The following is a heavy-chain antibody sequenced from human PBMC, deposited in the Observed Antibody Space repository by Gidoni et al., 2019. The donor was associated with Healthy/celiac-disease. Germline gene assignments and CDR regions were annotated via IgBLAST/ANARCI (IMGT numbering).Heavy chain of an antibody. Sequence: QVQLVQSGAEVKKPGASVTVSCKASGYTFTSYYLHWVRQAPGPGLEWMGIINPSGGSTSYAQKFQGRVTMTRDTSTSTVYMELSSLRSEDTAVYYCARDLSPGWYYYYGMDVWGQGTTVTVSS. CDR1: GYTFTSYY. CDR2: INPSGGST. J-gene: IGHJ6*02. V-gene: IGHV1-46*01. D-gene: IGHD6-19*01. CDR3: ARDLSPGWYYYYGMDV.